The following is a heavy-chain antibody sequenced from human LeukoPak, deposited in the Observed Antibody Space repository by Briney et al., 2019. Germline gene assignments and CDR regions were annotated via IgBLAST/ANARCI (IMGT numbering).Heavy chain of an antibody. V-gene: IGHV1-2*02. CDR2: INPNSGDT. Sequence: ASVKVSCKASGYTFTGHYMHWVRQAPGQGLEWMGWINPNSGDTNYAQKFQGRVTMTRDTSISTAYMELSRLRSDDTAVYYCARGQYNWNHDYWGQGTLVTVSS. D-gene: IGHD1-20*01. J-gene: IGHJ4*02. CDR1: GYTFTGHY. CDR3: ARGQYNWNHDY.